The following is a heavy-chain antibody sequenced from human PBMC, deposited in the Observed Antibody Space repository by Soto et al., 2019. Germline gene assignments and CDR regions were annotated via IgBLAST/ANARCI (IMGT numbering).Heavy chain of an antibody. J-gene: IGHJ4*02. Sequence: QVQLQESGPGLVKPSQTLFLTCNVSGGSISSGGYYWSWIRHHPGKGLEWIGYIYYSGSTYYNPSLKSRVTISVDTSKNQFSLNLSSVTAADTAVYFCARKPDKRGYFDYWGQGTLVTVSS. CDR3: ARKPDKRGYFDY. CDR2: IYYSGST. CDR1: GGSISSGGYY. D-gene: IGHD2-15*01. V-gene: IGHV4-31*03.